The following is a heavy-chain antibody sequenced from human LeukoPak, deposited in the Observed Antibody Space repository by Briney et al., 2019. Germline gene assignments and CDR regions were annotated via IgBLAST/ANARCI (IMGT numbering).Heavy chain of an antibody. J-gene: IGHJ4*02. CDR1: GFTFSSYS. CDR2: ISSSSYI. Sequence: PGGSLRLPCAASGFTFSSYSMNWVRQARGKGLEWVSYISSSSYIYYADSVKGRFAISRDNAKNSLYLQMNSLRAEDTAVYYCARESPSSWNHWGQGTLVTVSS. D-gene: IGHD6-13*01. V-gene: IGHV3-21*01. CDR3: ARESPSSWNH.